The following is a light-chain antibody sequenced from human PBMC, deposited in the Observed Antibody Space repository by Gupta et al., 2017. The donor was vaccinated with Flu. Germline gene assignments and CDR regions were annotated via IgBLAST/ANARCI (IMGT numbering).Light chain of an antibody. J-gene: IGKJ3*01. CDR3: QKYNSVPFS. CDR2: GAC. CDR1: QGISNY. V-gene: IGKV1-27*01. Sequence: DIQMTQSPSSLSASVGDRLTIPCRASQGISNYLGWCQKKPGKAPKLLIYGACTLQSGVPSRLSGSGSGIDFTLTISRLQPEDVVIYYCQKYNSVPFSFGHGTKVDIK.